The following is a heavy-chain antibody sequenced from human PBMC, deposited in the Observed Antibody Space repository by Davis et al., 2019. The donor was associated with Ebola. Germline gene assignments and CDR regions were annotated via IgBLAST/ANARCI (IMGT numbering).Heavy chain of an antibody. CDR1: GGSIITYY. Sequence: PSETLSLTCSVSGGSIITYYWSWIRQPAGKGLEWIGRIYADGATNYNPSLNSRVTMSLDTSKNQLFMRLTSVTAADTAVYYCARGNYFELFDWGQGTLVTVSS. V-gene: IGHV4-4*07. J-gene: IGHJ4*02. CDR2: IYADGAT. CDR3: ARGNYFELFD. D-gene: IGHD3-9*01.